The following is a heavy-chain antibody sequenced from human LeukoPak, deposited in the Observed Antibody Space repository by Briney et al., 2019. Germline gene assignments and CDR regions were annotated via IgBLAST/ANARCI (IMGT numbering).Heavy chain of an antibody. CDR3: ARLPSITLFGVVTSAFHI. CDR2: IYYSGST. CDR1: GGSLTSYY. D-gene: IGHD3-3*01. V-gene: IGHV4-59*08. Sequence: PSETLSLTCIVSGGSLTSYYWSWIRQPPGKGLEWIGYIYYSGSTNYNPSLKSRVTISIDTSKNQFSLRLTSVTAADTAVYYCARLPSITLFGVVTSAFHIWGQGTMVTVSS. J-gene: IGHJ3*02.